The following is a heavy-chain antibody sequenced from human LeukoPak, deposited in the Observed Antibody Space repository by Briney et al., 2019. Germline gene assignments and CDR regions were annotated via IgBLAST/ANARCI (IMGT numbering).Heavy chain of an antibody. CDR1: GGSFSGYY. Sequence: SETLSLTCAVYGGSFSGYYWSWIRQPPGKGLEWIGSIYHSGSTYYNPSLKSRVTISVDTSKNQFSLKLSSVTAADTAVYYCARDLSSSWYYDYWGQGTLVTVSS. J-gene: IGHJ4*02. CDR3: ARDLSSSWYYDY. CDR2: IYHSGST. V-gene: IGHV4-34*01. D-gene: IGHD6-13*01.